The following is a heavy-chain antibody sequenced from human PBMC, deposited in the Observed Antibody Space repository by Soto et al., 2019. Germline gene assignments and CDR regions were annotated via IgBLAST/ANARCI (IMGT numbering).Heavy chain of an antibody. Sequence: SETLSLTCAVYGGSFIGYYWSWIRQPPGKGLEWIGEINHSGSTNYNPSLKSRVTISVDTSKNQFSLKLSSVTAADTAVYYCVDGLRWFDPWGQGTLVTVSS. V-gene: IGHV4-34*01. J-gene: IGHJ5*02. D-gene: IGHD2-21*01. CDR3: VDGLRWFDP. CDR1: GGSFIGYY. CDR2: INHSGST.